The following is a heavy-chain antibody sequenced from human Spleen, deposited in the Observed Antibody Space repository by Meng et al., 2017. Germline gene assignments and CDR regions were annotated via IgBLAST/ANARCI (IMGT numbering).Heavy chain of an antibody. CDR2: IIPIFGTA. CDR3: ARSAKTYYDFWSGSSHYYGMDV. CDR1: GYTFTSYG. D-gene: IGHD3-3*01. J-gene: IGHJ6*02. Sequence: SVKVSCKASGYTFTSYGISWVRQAPGQGLEWMGGIIPIFGTANYAQKFQGRVTITADESTSTAYMELSSLRSEDTAVYYCARSAKTYYDFWSGSSHYYGMDVWGQGTTVTVSS. V-gene: IGHV1-69*13.